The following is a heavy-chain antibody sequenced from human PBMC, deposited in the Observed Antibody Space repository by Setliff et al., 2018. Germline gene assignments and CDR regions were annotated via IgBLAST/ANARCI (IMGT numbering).Heavy chain of an antibody. CDR2: MNPNNGKT. V-gene: IGHV1-8*02. J-gene: IGHJ3*02. CDR3: AEGLRGNDAFDI. D-gene: IGHD5-12*01. CDR1: GYTFTAYN. Sequence: ASVKVSCKASGYTFTAYNINWVRQATGQGLELMGWMNPNNGKTGYIQKLQGRVTMTRNTSISTVYMELSNLRPEDTAVYYCAEGLRGNDAFDIWGQGTMVTVSS.